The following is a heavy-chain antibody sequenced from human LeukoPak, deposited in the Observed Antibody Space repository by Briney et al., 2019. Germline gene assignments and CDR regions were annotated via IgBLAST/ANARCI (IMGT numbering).Heavy chain of an antibody. CDR3: ARDISSVVPAAHYYYGMDV. CDR2: INPSGGST. D-gene: IGHD2-2*01. Sequence: ASVKVSCKASGYTFTSYYMHWVRQAPGQGLEWMGIINPSGGSTSYAQKFQGRVTMTRDTSTSTVCMELSSLRSEDTAVYYCARDISSVVPAAHYYYGMDVWGQGTTVTVSS. CDR1: GYTFTSYY. V-gene: IGHV1-46*01. J-gene: IGHJ6*02.